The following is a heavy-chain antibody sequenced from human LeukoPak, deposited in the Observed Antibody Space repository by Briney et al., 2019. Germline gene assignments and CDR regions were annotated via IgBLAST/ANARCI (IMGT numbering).Heavy chain of an antibody. J-gene: IGHJ4*02. V-gene: IGHV4-61*01. CDR1: GGSVSSGSYY. CDR2: IYYSGST. CDR3: ARGPELNYYDSSGYYSN. D-gene: IGHD3-22*01. Sequence: SETLSLTCTVSGGSVSSGSYYWSWIRQPPGKGLEWIGYIYYSGSTNYNPSLKSRVTISVDTSKNQFSLKLSSVTAADTAVYYCARGPELNYYDSSGYYSNWGQGTLVTVSS.